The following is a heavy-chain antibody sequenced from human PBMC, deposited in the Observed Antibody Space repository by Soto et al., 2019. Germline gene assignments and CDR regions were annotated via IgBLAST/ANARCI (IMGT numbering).Heavy chain of an antibody. J-gene: IGHJ4*02. V-gene: IGHV3-64D*08. D-gene: IGHD2-15*01. CDR2: ISSNGGST. CDR1: GFTFSSYA. Sequence: PGGSLRLSCSASGFTFSSYAMHWVRQAPGKGLEYVSAISSNGGSTYYADSVKGRFTISRDNSKNTLYLQMSSLRAEDTAVYYCVKDKALAASLLLRFDYWGQGTLVTVSS. CDR3: VKDKALAASLLLRFDY.